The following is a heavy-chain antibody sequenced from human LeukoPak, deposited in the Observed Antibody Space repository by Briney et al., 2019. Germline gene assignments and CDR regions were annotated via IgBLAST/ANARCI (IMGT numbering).Heavy chain of an antibody. V-gene: IGHV3-23*01. Sequence: PGGSLRLSCAGSGFTFNTSAMSWVRQAPGKGLEWVSAISGSGRSTYYTDSVRGRFTISRDNSKNTLYLQMNSLRAEDTAVYFCAKGRGTRVCNWFDTWGQGIVVTVSS. CDR2: ISGSGRST. J-gene: IGHJ5*02. CDR1: GFTFNTSA. CDR3: AKGRGTRVCNWFDT. D-gene: IGHD1-26*01.